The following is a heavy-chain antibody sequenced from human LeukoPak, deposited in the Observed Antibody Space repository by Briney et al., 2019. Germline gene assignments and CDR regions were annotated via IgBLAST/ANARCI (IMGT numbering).Heavy chain of an antibody. CDR3: ARLNPLEHLFSFYFDS. V-gene: IGHV4-39*01. J-gene: IGHJ4*02. D-gene: IGHD3-3*01. Sequence: WETLSLTCSVSGDSISNGHYYWGWIRQPLGKGLEWLATISSRGSTFYNPSLKSRVTISVDTSKNQISLNLSSVTASDTSLYYCARLNPLEHLFSFYFDSWGQGILATVSS. CDR2: ISSRGST. CDR1: GDSISNGHYY.